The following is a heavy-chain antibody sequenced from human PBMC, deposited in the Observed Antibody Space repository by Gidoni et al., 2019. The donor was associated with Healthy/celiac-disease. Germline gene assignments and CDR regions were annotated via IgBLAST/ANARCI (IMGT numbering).Heavy chain of an antibody. CDR2: INHSGST. Sequence: QVQLQQWGAGLLKPSETLSLTCAVYGGSFSGYSWSWIRQPPGKGLEWIGEINHSGSTNYNPSLKSRVTISVDTSKNQFSLKLSSVTAADTAVYYCARGLPYYYGSGSYRRNWFDPWGQGTLVTVSS. J-gene: IGHJ5*02. D-gene: IGHD3-10*01. CDR1: GGSFSGYS. V-gene: IGHV4-34*01. CDR3: ARGLPYYYGSGSYRRNWFDP.